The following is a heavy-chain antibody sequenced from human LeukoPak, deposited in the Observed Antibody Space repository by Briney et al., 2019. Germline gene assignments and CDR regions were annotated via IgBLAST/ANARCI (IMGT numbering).Heavy chain of an antibody. CDR3: AKASYSSGWYLSY. CDR2: ISYDGSNK. J-gene: IGHJ4*02. CDR1: GFTFSSYG. Sequence: GRSLRLSCAASGFTFSSYGMHWVRQAPGKGLEWVAVISYDGSNKYYADSVKGRFTISRDNSKNTLYLQMNSLRAEDTAVYYCAKASYSSGWYLSYWGQGTLVTVSS. V-gene: IGHV3-30*18. D-gene: IGHD6-19*01.